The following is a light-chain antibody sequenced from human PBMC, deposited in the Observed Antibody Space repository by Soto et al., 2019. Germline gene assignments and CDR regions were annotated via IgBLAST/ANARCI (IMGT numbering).Light chain of an antibody. V-gene: IGKV3-15*01. J-gene: IGKJ1*01. CDR1: QSVSSN. Sequence: EIVMTQSPATLSVSPGERATLSCRASQSVSSNLAWYQQKPGQAPRLLIYGASTSATGIPARFSGSGSGTEFTLTISSLQSEDFAVYYCQKYNNWPPTWTFGHGTKVEIK. CDR3: QKYNNWPPTWT. CDR2: GAS.